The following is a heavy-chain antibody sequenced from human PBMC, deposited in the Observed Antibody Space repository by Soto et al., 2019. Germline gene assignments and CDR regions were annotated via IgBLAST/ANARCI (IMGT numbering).Heavy chain of an antibody. D-gene: IGHD3-22*01. CDR1: GYTFTGYY. Sequence: QVQLVQSGAEVKKPGASVKVSCKASGYTFTGYYMHWVRQAPGQGLEWMGWINPNSGGTNYAQKFQGWVTMTRDTSISTAYMELSRLRSDDTAVYYCARGPGITMIVVVPIGDYWGQGTLVTVSS. CDR3: ARGPGITMIVVVPIGDY. V-gene: IGHV1-2*04. J-gene: IGHJ4*02. CDR2: INPNSGGT.